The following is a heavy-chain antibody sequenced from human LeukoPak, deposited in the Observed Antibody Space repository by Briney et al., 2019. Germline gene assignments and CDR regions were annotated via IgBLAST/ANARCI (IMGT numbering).Heavy chain of an antibody. CDR2: ISSSSSYI. Sequence: GGSLRLSCAASGFTFSSYSMNWVRQAPGKGLEWVSSISSSSSYIYYADSVKGRFTISRDNAKNSLYLQMNSLRAEDTAVYYCASALLAIAVAGYWGQGTPVTVSS. V-gene: IGHV3-21*01. CDR1: GFTFSSYS. J-gene: IGHJ4*02. D-gene: IGHD6-19*01. CDR3: ASALLAIAVAGY.